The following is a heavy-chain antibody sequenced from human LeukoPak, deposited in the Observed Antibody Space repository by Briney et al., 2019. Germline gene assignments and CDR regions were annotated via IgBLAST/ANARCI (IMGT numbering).Heavy chain of an antibody. J-gene: IGHJ6*03. V-gene: IGHV3-30*04. Sequence: GRSLRLSCAASGFTFGSYAMHWVRRAPGKGLEWVAVISYDGSNKYYADSVKGRFTISRDNSKNTLYLQMNSLRAEDTAVYYCARDPQYCSSTSCKNYYYYMDVWGKGTTVTVSS. CDR3: ARDPQYCSSTSCKNYYYYMDV. D-gene: IGHD2-2*01. CDR2: ISYDGSNK. CDR1: GFTFGSYA.